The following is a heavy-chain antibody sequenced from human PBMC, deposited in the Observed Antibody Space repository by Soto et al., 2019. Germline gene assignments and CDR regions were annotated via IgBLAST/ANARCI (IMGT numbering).Heavy chain of an antibody. CDR3: AKDSYYGSGSYYNEYAFDI. J-gene: IGHJ3*02. V-gene: IGHV3-9*01. CDR2: ISWNSGSI. D-gene: IGHD3-10*01. Sequence: EVQLVESGGGLVQPGRSLRLSCAASGFTFDDYAMHWVRQAPGKGLEWGSGISWNSGSIGYADSVKGRFTISRDNAKNSLYLQMNSPRAEDTALYYCAKDSYYGSGSYYNEYAFDIWGQGTMVTVSS. CDR1: GFTFDDYA.